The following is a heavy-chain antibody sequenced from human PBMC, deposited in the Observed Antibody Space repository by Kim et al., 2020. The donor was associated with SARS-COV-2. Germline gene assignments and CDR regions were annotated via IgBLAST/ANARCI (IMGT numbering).Heavy chain of an antibody. Sequence: ASVKVSCKASGYTFTDYYIHWVRQAPGLGLDWMGVINPSDDSTAYPQNFQGRVTMTRDTSTSTVYMDLSSLGSEDTAVYVCARGGRGNGFEGWGQGTMVTVSS. CDR3: ARGGRGNGFEG. V-gene: IGHV1-46*01. CDR1: GYTFTDYY. CDR2: INPSDDST. J-gene: IGHJ3*01. D-gene: IGHD3-10*01.